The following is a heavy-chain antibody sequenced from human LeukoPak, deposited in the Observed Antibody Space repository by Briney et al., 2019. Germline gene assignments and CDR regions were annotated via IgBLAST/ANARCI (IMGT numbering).Heavy chain of an antibody. CDR2: IYYSGST. D-gene: IGHD6-19*01. CDR3: AREGYSSGWYAY. J-gene: IGHJ4*02. V-gene: IGHV4-59*01. CDR1: GGSISSYY. Sequence: SETLSLTCTVSGGSISSYYWSWIRQPPGKGLEWIGYIYYSGSTNYNPSLKSRVTISVDTSKTQFSLKLSSVTAADTAVYYCAREGYSSGWYAYWGQGTLVTDSS.